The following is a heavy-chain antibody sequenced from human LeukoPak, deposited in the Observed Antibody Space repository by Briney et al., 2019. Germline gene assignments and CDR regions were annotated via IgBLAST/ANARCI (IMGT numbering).Heavy chain of an antibody. Sequence: SETLSLTCTVSGYFISSGYYWGWIRQPPGKGLEWIGSIYHSGSTYYNPSLKSRVTISVDTSKNQFSLKLSSVTAADTAVYYCARATVYYDILTGYYRNPAFDYWGQGTLVTVSS. V-gene: IGHV4-38-2*02. CDR1: GYFISSGYY. CDR3: ARATVYYDILTGYYRNPAFDY. CDR2: IYHSGST. D-gene: IGHD3-9*01. J-gene: IGHJ4*02.